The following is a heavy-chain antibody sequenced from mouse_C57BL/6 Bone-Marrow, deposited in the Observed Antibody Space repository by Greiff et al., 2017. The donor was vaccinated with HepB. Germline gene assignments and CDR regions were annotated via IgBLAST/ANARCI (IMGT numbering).Heavy chain of an antibody. CDR2: ISYDGSN. V-gene: IGHV3-6*01. J-gene: IGHJ3*01. CDR1: GYSITSGYY. Sequence: EVQLQESGPGLVKPSQSLSLTCSVTGYSITSGYYWNWIRQFPGNKLEWIGYISYDGSNNYNPSLKNRISITRDTSKNQFFLKLNSVTTEDTATYYCAREGGYYDWGQGTLVTVSA. D-gene: IGHD2-3*01. CDR3: AREGGYYD.